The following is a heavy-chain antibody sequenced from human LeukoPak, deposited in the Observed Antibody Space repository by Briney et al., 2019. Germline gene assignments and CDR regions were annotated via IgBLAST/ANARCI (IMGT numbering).Heavy chain of an antibody. CDR1: GFNFSTYS. J-gene: IGHJ4*02. Sequence: GGSLRLSCAASGFNFSTYSMNWVRQAPGKGLEWVSSISGSSSYIYYADSVKGRFTISRDSAQNSLYLQMNSLRAEDTAVYYCARVSLRPRGYSGYGVDYWGQGTLVTVSS. V-gene: IGHV3-21*01. CDR2: ISGSSSYI. D-gene: IGHD5-12*01. CDR3: ARVSLRPRGYSGYGVDY.